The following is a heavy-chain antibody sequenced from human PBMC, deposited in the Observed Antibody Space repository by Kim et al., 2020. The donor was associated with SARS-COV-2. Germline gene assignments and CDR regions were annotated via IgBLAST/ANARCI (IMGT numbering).Heavy chain of an antibody. CDR3: ARDSASMITQFLLDY. V-gene: IGHV3-48*02. CDR2: ISSSSSTI. D-gene: IGHD3-16*01. CDR1: GFTFSSYS. J-gene: IGHJ4*02. Sequence: GGSLRLSCAASGFTFSSYSMNWVRQAPGKGLEWVSYISSSSSTIYYADSVKGRFTISRDNAKNSLYLQMNSLRDEDTAVYYCARDSASMITQFLLDYWGQGTLVTVSS.